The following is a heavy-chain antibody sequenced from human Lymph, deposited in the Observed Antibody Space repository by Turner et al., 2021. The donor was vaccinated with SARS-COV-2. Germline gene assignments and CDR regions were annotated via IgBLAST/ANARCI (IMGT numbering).Heavy chain of an antibody. V-gene: IGHV4-59*01. J-gene: IGHJ4*02. CDR2: IYYSGST. CDR3: ARGFDY. CDR1: GDSISNYY. Sequence: QVQLQESGPGLVKPSETLSLTCTVSGDSISNYYWSWIRQPPGKGLEWIGYIYYSGSTNYNPSLKGRVTISVDTSKNHFPLKLSSVTAADTAVYYCARGFDYWGQGTLVTVSS.